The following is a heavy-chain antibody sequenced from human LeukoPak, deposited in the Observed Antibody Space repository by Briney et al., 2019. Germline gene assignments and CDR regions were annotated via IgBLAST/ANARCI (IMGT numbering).Heavy chain of an antibody. D-gene: IGHD3-10*01. CDR1: GFTFSSYW. Sequence: GGSLRLSCAASGFTFSSYWMHWVRQAPGKGLVWVSRIKSDGSSTSYADSVKGRFTISRDNAKNSLYLQMNSLRAEDTAVYYCARAGSEYYFDYWGQGTLVTVSS. CDR2: IKSDGSST. CDR3: ARAGSEYYFDY. V-gene: IGHV3-74*01. J-gene: IGHJ4*02.